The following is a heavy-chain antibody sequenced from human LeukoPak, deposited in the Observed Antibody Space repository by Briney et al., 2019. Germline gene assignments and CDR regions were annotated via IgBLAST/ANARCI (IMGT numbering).Heavy chain of an antibody. CDR2: ISGSGGDT. V-gene: IGHV3-23*01. D-gene: IGHD3-3*01. CDR3: AKVFFAERLTTIFDL. J-gene: IGHJ4*02. Sequence: GGSLRLSCAASGFTYSSYAMCWVRHAPGKSLDWVSGISGSGGDTFYPVSVNGRFTISRDNSKNKLYLQMSSVRAEDTAVYYCAKVFFAERLTTIFDLWGQGTLVTVSS. CDR1: GFTYSSYA.